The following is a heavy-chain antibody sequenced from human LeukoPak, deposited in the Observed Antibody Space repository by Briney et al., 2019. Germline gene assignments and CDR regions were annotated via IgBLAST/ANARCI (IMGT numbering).Heavy chain of an antibody. D-gene: IGHD3-10*01. V-gene: IGHV4-4*07. CDR3: ASCSLVRGVIAFDP. J-gene: IGHJ5*02. CDR2: IYTSGST. Sequence: SETLSLTCTVSGYSISSAYYWGWIRQPAGKGLEWIGHIYTSGSTNYNPSLKSRVTILVDTSKNQFSLKLSSVTAADTAVYYCASCSLVRGVIAFDPWGQGTLVTVSS. CDR1: GYSISSAYY.